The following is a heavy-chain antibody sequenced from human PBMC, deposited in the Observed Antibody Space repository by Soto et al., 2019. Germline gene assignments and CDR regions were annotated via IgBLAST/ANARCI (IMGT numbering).Heavy chain of an antibody. D-gene: IGHD5-12*01. Sequence: ASVKVSCKASGYTFTSYGISWVRQAPGRGLEWMGWISAYNGNTNYAQKLQGRVTMTTDTSTSTAYMELRSLRSDDTAVYYCAREINGVATDWDYYYYYGMDVWGKGTTVTVSS. CDR3: AREINGVATDWDYYYYYGMDV. J-gene: IGHJ6*04. CDR1: GYTFTSYG. V-gene: IGHV1-18*01. CDR2: ISAYNGNT.